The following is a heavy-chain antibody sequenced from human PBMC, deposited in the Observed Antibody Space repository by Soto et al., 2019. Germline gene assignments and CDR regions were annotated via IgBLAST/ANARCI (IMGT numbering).Heavy chain of an antibody. V-gene: IGHV4-39*07. CDR2: IYYSGST. CDR1: GGSISSSSYY. J-gene: IGHJ6*02. Sequence: SETLSLTCTVSGGSISSSSYYWGWIRQPPGKGLEWIGSIYYSGSTYYNPSLKSRVTISVDTSKNQFSLKLSSVTAADTAVYYCARDDSGYCSGGSCYPFGMAFWGQGTTVTVSS. CDR3: ARDDSGYCSGGSCYPFGMAF. D-gene: IGHD2-15*01.